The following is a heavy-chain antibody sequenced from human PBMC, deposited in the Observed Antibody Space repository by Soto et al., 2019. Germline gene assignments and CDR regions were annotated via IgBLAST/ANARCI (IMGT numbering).Heavy chain of an antibody. CDR3: TREAPTYYYDSPKFDY. J-gene: IGHJ4*02. V-gene: IGHV3-73*01. Sequence: GGSLRLSCAASGFTFSGSAMHWVRQASGKGLEWVGRIRSKANSYATAYAASVKGRFTISRDDSKNTAYLQMNSLKTEDTAVYYCTREAPTYYYDSPKFDYWGQGTLVTVSS. D-gene: IGHD3-22*01. CDR2: IRSKANSYAT. CDR1: GFTFSGSA.